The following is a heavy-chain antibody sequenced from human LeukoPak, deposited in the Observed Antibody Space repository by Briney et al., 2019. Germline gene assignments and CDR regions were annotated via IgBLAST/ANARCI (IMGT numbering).Heavy chain of an antibody. J-gene: IGHJ4*02. CDR2: INHSGST. V-gene: IGHV4-34*01. D-gene: IGHD3-10*01. CDR3: ARGGRFGELSAFDY. Sequence: SETLSLTCTVSGGSISSYYWSWIRQPPGKGLEWIGEINHSGSTNYNPSLKSRVTISVDTSKNQFSLKLSSVTAADTAVYYCARGGRFGELSAFDYWGQGTLVTVSS. CDR1: GGSISSYY.